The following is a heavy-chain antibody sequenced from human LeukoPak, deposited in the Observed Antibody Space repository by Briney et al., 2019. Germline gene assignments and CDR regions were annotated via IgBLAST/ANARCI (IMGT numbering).Heavy chain of an antibody. CDR1: GFTFDDYG. V-gene: IGHV3-20*01. Sequence: GGSLRLSCAASGFTFDDYGMIWVRQAPGKGLEWVSGINWNGGSTVYAESVKGRFTISRDNATISLYLQMHSLRAEDTALYHCARRPSGSYYYFDYWGQGTLVTVSS. CDR3: ARRPSGSYYYFDY. CDR2: INWNGGST. J-gene: IGHJ4*02. D-gene: IGHD1-26*01.